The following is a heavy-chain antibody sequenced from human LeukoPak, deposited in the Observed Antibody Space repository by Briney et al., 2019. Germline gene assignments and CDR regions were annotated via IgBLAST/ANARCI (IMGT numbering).Heavy chain of an antibody. J-gene: IGHJ4*02. Sequence: ASVKVSCKASGYTFTSYYMHWVRQAPGQGLEWMGIINPSGGSTSYAQKFQGRVTMTRDTSTSTVYMELSSLRSEDTAVYYCGTDFAVAGIDYWGQGTLVTVSS. D-gene: IGHD6-19*01. CDR3: GTDFAVAGIDY. CDR1: GYTFTSYY. V-gene: IGHV1-46*01. CDR2: INPSGGST.